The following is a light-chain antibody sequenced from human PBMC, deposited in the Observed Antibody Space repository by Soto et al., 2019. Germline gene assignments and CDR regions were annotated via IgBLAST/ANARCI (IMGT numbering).Light chain of an antibody. V-gene: IGKV3-20*01. CDR1: QSVASF. CDR2: GAS. Sequence: FFTQSPDTLSLSPGDTAPLSCRASQSVASFLAWYQQKPGQAPRLLIYGASSRATGIPDRFSGTGSETDFTLTISRLEPEDFAVYYCQQYDNSPITFGQGTRLEIK. J-gene: IGKJ5*01. CDR3: QQYDNSPIT.